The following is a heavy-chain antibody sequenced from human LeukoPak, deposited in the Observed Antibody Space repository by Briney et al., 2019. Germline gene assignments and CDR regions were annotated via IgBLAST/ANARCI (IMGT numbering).Heavy chain of an antibody. V-gene: IGHV1-69*04. J-gene: IGHJ4*02. Sequence: SVKASCKASGGTFSSYTISWVRQAPGQGLEWMGRIIPILGIANYAQKFQGRVTITADKSTSTAYMELSSLRSEDTAVYYCARDPGDGYNLDYWGQGTLVTVSS. D-gene: IGHD5-24*01. CDR1: GGTFSSYT. CDR2: IIPILGIA. CDR3: ARDPGDGYNLDY.